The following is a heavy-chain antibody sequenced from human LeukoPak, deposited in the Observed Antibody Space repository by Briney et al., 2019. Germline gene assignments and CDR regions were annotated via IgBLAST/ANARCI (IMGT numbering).Heavy chain of an antibody. CDR1: GYSISSGYY. J-gene: IGHJ5*02. CDR2: IYHSGST. D-gene: IGHD2-2*02. Sequence: KPSETLSLTCTVSGYSISSGYYWGWIRQPPGKGLEWIGSIYHSGSTYYNPSLKSRVTISVDTSKNQFSLKLSSVPAADTAVYYCAGRPYCSSTSCYTSNWFDPWGQGTLVTVSS. CDR3: AGRPYCSSTSCYTSNWFDP. V-gene: IGHV4-38-2*02.